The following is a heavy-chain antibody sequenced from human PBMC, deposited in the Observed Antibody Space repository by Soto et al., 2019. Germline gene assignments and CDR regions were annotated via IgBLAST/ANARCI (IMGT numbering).Heavy chain of an antibody. Sequence: GESLKISCKGSGYSFTSYWIGWVRQMPGKGLEWMGIIYPGDSDTRYSPSFQGQVTISADKSISTAYLQWSSLKASDTAMYYCATIAAATKGTYHHYGMDVWGQGTTVTVSS. CDR2: IYPGDSDT. D-gene: IGHD6-13*01. V-gene: IGHV5-51*01. CDR3: ATIAAATKGTYHHYGMDV. CDR1: GYSFTSYW. J-gene: IGHJ6*02.